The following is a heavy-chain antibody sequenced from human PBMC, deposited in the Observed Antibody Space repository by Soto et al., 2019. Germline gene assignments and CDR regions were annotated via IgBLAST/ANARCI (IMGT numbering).Heavy chain of an antibody. CDR3: ARVAFTMIADY. Sequence: LSLTCTVSGGSISRGDYYWSWIRQPPGKGLEWIGYIYYSGSTYYNPSLKSRVTISVDTSKNQFSLKLSSVTAADTAVYYCARVAFTMIADYWGQGTLVTVSS. CDR2: IYYSGST. V-gene: IGHV4-30-4*01. CDR1: GGSISRGDYY. D-gene: IGHD3-22*01. J-gene: IGHJ4*02.